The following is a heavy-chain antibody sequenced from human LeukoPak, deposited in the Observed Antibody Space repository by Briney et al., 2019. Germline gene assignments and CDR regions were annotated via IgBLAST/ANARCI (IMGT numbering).Heavy chain of an antibody. Sequence: GGSLRLSCAASGFTFSSYAMSWVRQAPGKGLEWVANIKQDGSEKYYVDSVKGRFTISRDNAKNSLYLQMNSLRAEDTAVYYCITTVVTLGGQGTLVTVSS. CDR3: ITTVVTL. V-gene: IGHV3-7*01. D-gene: IGHD4-23*01. J-gene: IGHJ4*02. CDR2: IKQDGSEK. CDR1: GFTFSSYA.